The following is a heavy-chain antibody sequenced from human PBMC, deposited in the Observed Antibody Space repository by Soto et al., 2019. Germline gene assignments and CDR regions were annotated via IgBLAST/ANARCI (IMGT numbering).Heavy chain of an antibody. CDR1: GFTFSSYS. D-gene: IGHD3-10*02. Sequence: PGGSLRLSCAASGFTFSSYSMNWVRQAPGKGLEWVSSISSSSSYIYYADSVKGRFTISRDNAKNSLYLQMNSLRAEDTAVYYCARGPPRFGELFFNRGQGTLVTVSS. J-gene: IGHJ4*02. CDR2: ISSSSSYI. V-gene: IGHV3-21*01. CDR3: ARGPPRFGELFFN.